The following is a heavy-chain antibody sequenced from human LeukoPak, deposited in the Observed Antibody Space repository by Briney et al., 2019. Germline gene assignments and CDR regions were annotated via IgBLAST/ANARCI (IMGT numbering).Heavy chain of an antibody. D-gene: IGHD2-15*01. Sequence: PGGSLRLSCAASGFTVSSNYMSWVRQAPGEGLEWVSVIYSGGSTNYADSVKGRLTISRDNSKNTLYLQMNSLRAEDTAVYYCAREYCSGGSCYADDWGQGTLVTVSS. J-gene: IGHJ4*02. CDR1: GFTVSSNY. CDR2: IYSGGST. CDR3: AREYCSGGSCYADD. V-gene: IGHV3-66*01.